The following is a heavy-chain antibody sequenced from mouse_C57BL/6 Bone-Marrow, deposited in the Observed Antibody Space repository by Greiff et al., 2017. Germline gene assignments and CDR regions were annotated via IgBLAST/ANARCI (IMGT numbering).Heavy chain of an antibody. J-gene: IGHJ1*03. V-gene: IGHV1-53*01. CDR2: INPSNGGT. CDR1: GYTFTGYW. CDR3: ARYRGYFDV. Sequence: QVQLQQSGAELMKPGASVKLSCKATGYTFTGYWIEWVKQRPGQGLEWIGNINPSNGGTNYNEKFKSKATLTVDKSSSTAYMQLSSLTSEDSAVYYCARYRGYFDVWGTGTTVTVSS.